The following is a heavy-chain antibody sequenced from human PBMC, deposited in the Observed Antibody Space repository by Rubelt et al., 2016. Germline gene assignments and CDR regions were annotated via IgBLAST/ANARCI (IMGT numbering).Heavy chain of an antibody. Sequence: EVQLVESGGGLVKPGGSMRLSCAASGFTFSSYAMNWVRQAPGKGLEWVSYNSNGGYTIYYADCVKGRFTISRDNGKNSLYLQMNNMRAEDTAVYYCARGVVGATGLDYWGQGTLVTVSS. CDR1: GFTFSSYA. CDR3: ARGVVGATGLDY. J-gene: IGHJ4*02. CDR2: NSNGGYTI. D-gene: IGHD1-26*01. V-gene: IGHV3-48*01.